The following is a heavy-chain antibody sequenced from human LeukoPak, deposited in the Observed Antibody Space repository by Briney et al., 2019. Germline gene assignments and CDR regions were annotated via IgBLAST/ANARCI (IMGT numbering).Heavy chain of an antibody. Sequence: GGSLRLSCAASGFSFSSYWMSWVRQAPGEGLEWVANIKQDGSEKYYVDSVKGRFTISRDNTKNSLYLQMNSLRAEDTAVYYCARDEYSSGWYNYFQHWGQGTLVTVSS. V-gene: IGHV3-7*01. CDR3: ARDEYSSGWYNYFQH. CDR2: IKQDGSEK. J-gene: IGHJ1*01. CDR1: GFSFSSYW. D-gene: IGHD6-19*01.